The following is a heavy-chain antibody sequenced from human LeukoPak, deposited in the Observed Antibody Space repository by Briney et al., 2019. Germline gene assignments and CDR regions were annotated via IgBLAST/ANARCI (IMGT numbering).Heavy chain of an antibody. V-gene: IGHV3-66*01. Sequence: GGSLRLSCAAYGFTVSSNYMSWVRQAPGKGPEWVSVMYIDGTTYYAESVKGRFTISRDNSKNTLYLQMNSLRAEDTAVYYCARAQAFDYWGQGTLVTVSS. CDR2: MYIDGTT. CDR3: ARAQAFDY. J-gene: IGHJ4*02. CDR1: GFTVSSNY.